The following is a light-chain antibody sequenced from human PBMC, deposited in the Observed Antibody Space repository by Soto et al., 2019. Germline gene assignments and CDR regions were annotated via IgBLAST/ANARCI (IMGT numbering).Light chain of an antibody. CDR2: KTS. Sequence: DIPLTQSPSTLSASVGDRVTITCRASQSISSWLAWYQQKPGKAPKFLIYKTSNLESGVPSRFSGSASGTEFTLTISSLQPDDFATYYCQYYNNYCWTFGQGTKVEIK. V-gene: IGKV1-5*03. J-gene: IGKJ1*01. CDR1: QSISSW. CDR3: QYYNNYCWT.